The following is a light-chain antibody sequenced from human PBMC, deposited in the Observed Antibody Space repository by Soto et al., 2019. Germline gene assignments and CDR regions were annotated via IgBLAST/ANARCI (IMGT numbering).Light chain of an antibody. CDR1: QGIGSS. CDR3: QQYNRYPGA. CDR2: AAS. Sequence: DIQMTQSPSSLSASVGDRVTITRRASQGIGSSLAWLQQKPGKAPKSLIYAASTLQVGVPSRFSSGGSGTDFPPTISSLQPEDFGSYYCQQYNRYPGALGQATKVEIK. J-gene: IGKJ1*01. V-gene: IGKV1-16*01.